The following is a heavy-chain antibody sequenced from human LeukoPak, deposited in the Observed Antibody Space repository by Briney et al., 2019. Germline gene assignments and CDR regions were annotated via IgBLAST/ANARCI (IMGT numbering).Heavy chain of an antibody. D-gene: IGHD4-17*01. CDR1: GLTVSNTY. CDR2: IYSGGTT. J-gene: IGHJ2*01. Sequence: GGSLRLSCAASGLTVSNTYMTWVRQAPAKGLGWVSVIYSGGTTYYEDSVKGRFTISRDNSKNTVYLQMNSLRADDTAIYYCARLGDPRYWFFDLWGRGTLVTVSS. CDR3: ARLGDPRYWFFDL. V-gene: IGHV3-53*01.